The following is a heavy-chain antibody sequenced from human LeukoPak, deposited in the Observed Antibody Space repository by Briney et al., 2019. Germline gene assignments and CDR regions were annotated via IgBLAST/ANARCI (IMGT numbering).Heavy chain of an antibody. CDR3: ARDSRTASTIPFDY. J-gene: IGHJ4*02. CDR2: ISSSSSTI. Sequence: GGSLRLSCAASGFTFSSYSMNWVRQAPGKGLEWASYISSSSSTIYYADSVKGRFTISRDNAKNSLYLQMNSLTAADTAVYYCARDSRTASTIPFDYWGQGTLVTVSS. CDR1: GFTFSSYS. D-gene: IGHD5/OR15-5a*01. V-gene: IGHV3-48*01.